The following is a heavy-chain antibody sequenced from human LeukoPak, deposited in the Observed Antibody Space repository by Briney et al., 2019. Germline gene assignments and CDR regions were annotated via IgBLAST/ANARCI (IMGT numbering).Heavy chain of an antibody. V-gene: IGHV3-30*18. CDR3: AKGRGCSGGSCPNWFDP. Sequence: PGRSLRLSCAASGFTFSSYGMHWVRQAPGKGLEWVAVISYDGSNKYYADSVKGRFTISRDNSKNTLYLQMNSLRAEDTAVYYCAKGRGCSGGSCPNWFDPWGQETLVTVSS. CDR1: GFTFSSYG. D-gene: IGHD2-15*01. CDR2: ISYDGSNK. J-gene: IGHJ5*02.